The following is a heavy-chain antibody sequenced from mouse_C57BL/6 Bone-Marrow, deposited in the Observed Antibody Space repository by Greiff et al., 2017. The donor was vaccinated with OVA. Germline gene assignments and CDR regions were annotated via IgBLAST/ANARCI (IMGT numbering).Heavy chain of an antibody. J-gene: IGHJ1*03. CDR2: IHPNSGST. D-gene: IGHD1-1*01. CDR1: GYTFTSYW. V-gene: IGHV1-64*01. Sequence: QVQLQQSGAELVKPGASVKLSCKASGYTFTSYWMHWVKQRPGQGLEWIGMIHPNSGSTNYNEKFKSKATLTVDKSSSTAYMQLSSLTSEDSAVYYCARKYYGSSRYWYFDVWGTGTTVTVSS. CDR3: ARKYYGSSRYWYFDV.